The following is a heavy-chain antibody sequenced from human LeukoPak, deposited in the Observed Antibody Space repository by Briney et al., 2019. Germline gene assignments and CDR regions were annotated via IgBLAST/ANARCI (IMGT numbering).Heavy chain of an antibody. Sequence: ASVKVPCKASGYTFTNYDFNWVRQATGQGLEWMGWMNPNSGNTGYAQKFQGRLTLTRDTSISTAFMELSSLTSEDTAVYYCAREPLGVFWFDPWGQGTLVTVSS. J-gene: IGHJ5*02. V-gene: IGHV1-8*01. D-gene: IGHD3-10*01. CDR1: GYTFTNYD. CDR3: AREPLGVFWFDP. CDR2: MNPNSGNT.